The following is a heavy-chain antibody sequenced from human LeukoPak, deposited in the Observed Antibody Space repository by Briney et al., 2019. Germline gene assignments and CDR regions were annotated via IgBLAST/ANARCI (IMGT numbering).Heavy chain of an antibody. CDR2: ISGYSGNT. CDR3: ARGYDYGDYVGDFDY. CDR1: GYTLTDYY. V-gene: IGHV1-18*04. J-gene: IGHJ4*02. D-gene: IGHD4-17*01. Sequence: ASVTVSCKASGYTLTDYYMHWVRQPPGQGLEWMGWISGYSGNTNYAQKLQGRVTMTTDTSTSTAYMDLRGLRSDDTAVYYCARGYDYGDYVGDFDYWGQGTLVTVSS.